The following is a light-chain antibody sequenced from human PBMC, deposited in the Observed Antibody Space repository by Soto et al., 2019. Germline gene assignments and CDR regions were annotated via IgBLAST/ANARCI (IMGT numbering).Light chain of an antibody. CDR3: QQLNSYPLT. V-gene: IGKV1-9*01. Sequence: DIQLTQSPSFLSASVGDRVTITCRASQGISSYLAWYQQKPGKAPKLLIYAASTLQSGVPSRFSGSGSGTELTLTSSSLQPEDFATYYCQQLNSYPLTFGGGTKVEIK. CDR1: QGISSY. J-gene: IGKJ4*01. CDR2: AAS.